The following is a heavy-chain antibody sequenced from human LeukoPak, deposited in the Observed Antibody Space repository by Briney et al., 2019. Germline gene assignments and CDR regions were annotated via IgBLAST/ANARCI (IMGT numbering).Heavy chain of an antibody. D-gene: IGHD3-16*01. CDR2: IKQDGSEK. CDR1: GFTFTIYW. J-gene: IGHJ3*02. V-gene: IGHV3-7*01. Sequence: GGSLRLSCVASGFTFTIYWMSWVRQAPGKGLEWVANIKQDGSEKYYVDSVKGRFTISRDNAKNSLYLQMNSLRAEDTAVYYCARDLRGDAFDIWGQGTMITVSS. CDR3: ARDLRGDAFDI.